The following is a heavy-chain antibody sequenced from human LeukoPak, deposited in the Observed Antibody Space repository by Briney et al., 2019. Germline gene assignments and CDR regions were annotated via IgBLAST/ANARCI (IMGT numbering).Heavy chain of an antibody. CDR1: GFTFSGSA. Sequence: GGSLRLSCAASGFTFSGSAMHWVRQASGKGLEWVGRIRSKANSYATAYAASVKGRFTISRDDSKNTAYLQMNSLKTEDTAVYYCTRGGISGAHLDYWGQGTLVTVSS. J-gene: IGHJ4*02. V-gene: IGHV3-73*01. CDR3: TRGGISGAHLDY. D-gene: IGHD2-15*01. CDR2: IRSKANSYAT.